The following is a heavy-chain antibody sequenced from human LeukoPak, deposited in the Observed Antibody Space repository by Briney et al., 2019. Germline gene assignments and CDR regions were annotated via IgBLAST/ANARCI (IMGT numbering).Heavy chain of an antibody. CDR2: INPNSDGT. CDR1: GYTFTGYY. Sequence: GASVKVSCKASGYTFTGYYMHWVRQAPGQGLEWMGWINPNSDGTNYAQKFQGRVTMTRDTSISTAYMELSRLRSDDTAVYYCARSGSSGARAHFQHWGQGTLVTVSS. J-gene: IGHJ1*01. D-gene: IGHD6-19*01. CDR3: ARSGSSGARAHFQH. V-gene: IGHV1-2*02.